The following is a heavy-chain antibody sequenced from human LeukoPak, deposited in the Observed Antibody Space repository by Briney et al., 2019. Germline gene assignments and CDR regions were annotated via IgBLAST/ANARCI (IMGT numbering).Heavy chain of an antibody. Sequence: ASVKVSCKASGYTFTSYYMHWVRQAPGQGLEWMGWVSAYNGQISYAQKFQGSVTMTTDTSTSTGYMDLKSLRSDDTAVYYCARSPDILTAINDYWGQGTLVTVSS. J-gene: IGHJ4*02. V-gene: IGHV1-18*04. CDR3: ARSPDILTAINDY. D-gene: IGHD3-9*01. CDR2: VSAYNGQI. CDR1: GYTFTSYY.